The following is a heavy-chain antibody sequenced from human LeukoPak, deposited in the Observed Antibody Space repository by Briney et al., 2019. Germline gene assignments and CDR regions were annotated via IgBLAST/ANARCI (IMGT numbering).Heavy chain of an antibody. CDR3: ARQSISGSSLSYFDY. Sequence: GASVKVSCKASGGTFSSYAISWVRQAPGQGLEWMGRIIPILGIANYAQKFQGRVTITADKSTSTAYMELSSLRSEDTAVYYCARQSISGSSLSYFDYWGQGTLVNVSS. CDR1: GGTFSSYA. J-gene: IGHJ4*02. V-gene: IGHV1-69*04. D-gene: IGHD3-22*01. CDR2: IIPILGIA.